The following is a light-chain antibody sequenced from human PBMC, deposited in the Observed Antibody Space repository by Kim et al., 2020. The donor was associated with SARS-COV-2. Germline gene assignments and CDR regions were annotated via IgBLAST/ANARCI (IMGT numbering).Light chain of an antibody. J-gene: IGKJ2*01. CDR1: QCLSTY. Sequence: SSSVADRVTLPCPAGQCLSTYLNWYQQRSGIPPKLLIYAASRLQSGVPSRFSGSGSGTDFPLTITILHPEDLASYYCQQSYSSPHTFGQGTKLEI. CDR2: AAS. V-gene: IGKV1-39*01. CDR3: QQSYSSPHT.